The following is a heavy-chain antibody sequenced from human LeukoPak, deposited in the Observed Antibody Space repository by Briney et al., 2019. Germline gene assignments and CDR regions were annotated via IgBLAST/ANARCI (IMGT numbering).Heavy chain of an antibody. J-gene: IGHJ5*02. V-gene: IGHV6-1*01. Sequence: PSQALSVTCVISGDSVSSNRASGNWIRQSPSRCPECLGRTYYRSKWNSHYEVSVKSRITNNPDPSKNQFSLHLRSVTPEETAVYYCARDPDTSYEWGPFDPWGQGTLVTVSS. CDR3: ARDPDTSYEWGPFDP. CDR1: GDSVSSNRAS. CDR2: TYYRSKWNS. D-gene: IGHD1-26*01.